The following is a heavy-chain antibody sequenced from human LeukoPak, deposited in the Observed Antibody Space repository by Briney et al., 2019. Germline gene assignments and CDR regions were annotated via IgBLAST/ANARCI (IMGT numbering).Heavy chain of an antibody. J-gene: IGHJ4*02. CDR2: MNPNSGNT. CDR1: GYTFTNYD. V-gene: IGHV1-8*01. D-gene: IGHD4-17*01. Sequence: ASVKVSCKASGYTFTNYDINWVRQATGQGLEWMGWMNPNSGNTGYAQKFQGRVTMTRNTSISTAYMELSSLRSEDTAAYYCARDLDGDYDFDYWGQGTLVTVSS. CDR3: ARDLDGDYDFDY.